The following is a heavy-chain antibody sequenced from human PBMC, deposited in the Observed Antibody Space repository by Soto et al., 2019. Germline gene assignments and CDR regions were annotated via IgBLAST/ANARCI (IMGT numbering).Heavy chain of an antibody. Sequence: GGSLRLSCAASGFTFSSYDMHWVRQAPGKGLEWVAVIWYDGSNKYYADSVKGRFTISRDNSKNTLYLQMNSLRAEDTAVYYCATNSGSYNYFDYWGQGTLVTVSS. CDR2: IWYDGSNK. J-gene: IGHJ4*02. CDR1: GFTFSSYD. D-gene: IGHD1-26*01. V-gene: IGHV3-33*01. CDR3: ATNSGSYNYFDY.